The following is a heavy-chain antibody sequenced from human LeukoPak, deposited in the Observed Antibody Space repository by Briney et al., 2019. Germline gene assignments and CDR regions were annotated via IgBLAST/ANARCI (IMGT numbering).Heavy chain of an antibody. J-gene: IGHJ3*02. V-gene: IGHV3-21*01. CDR3: ARDFSSGSI. Sequence: GGSLRLSCAASGFTFSTYSMNWVRQAPGKGLEWVSSITPSGSYIYYATSVKGRFTISRDNAKNSLYLQMNSLRAEDTAVYYCARDFSSGSIWGQGTMVTVSS. CDR1: GFTFSTYS. D-gene: IGHD6-25*01. CDR2: ITPSGSYI.